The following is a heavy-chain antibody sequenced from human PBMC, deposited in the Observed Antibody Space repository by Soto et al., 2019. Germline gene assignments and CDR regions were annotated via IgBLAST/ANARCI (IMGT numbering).Heavy chain of an antibody. D-gene: IGHD6-13*01. J-gene: IGHJ6*02. V-gene: IGHV3-48*04. CDR2: ISSSGGAI. CDR3: ARDHGGSTWFVGVYYFFGMDV. CDR1: GFIFSDYT. Sequence: EVQLVESGGDLVQPGGSLRLSCAAAGFIFSDYTMTWVRQAPGRGLEFVSHISSSGGAIFYAESVKGRFTVSRDNAKNSLYLQRNSLRAEDPAVYFCARDHGGSTWFVGVYYFFGMDVWGQGTAVTVSS.